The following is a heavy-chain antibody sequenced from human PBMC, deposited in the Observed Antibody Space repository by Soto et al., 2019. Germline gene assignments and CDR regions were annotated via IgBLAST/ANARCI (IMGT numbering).Heavy chain of an antibody. CDR2: IWYDGSNK. CDR3: ERDGQSLAPYALDV. CDR1: GFTFSGHA. J-gene: IGHJ6*01. D-gene: IGHD6-19*01. Sequence: QVQVVESGGGVVQPGRSLRLSCTVSGFTFSGHAMHWVRQAPGKGLEWVAQIWYDGSNKYYADSVKGRFTISRDKSKNILYGQRDSLRVDDTSVYYCERDGQSLAPYALDVWGQGTSVTVSS. V-gene: IGHV3-33*01.